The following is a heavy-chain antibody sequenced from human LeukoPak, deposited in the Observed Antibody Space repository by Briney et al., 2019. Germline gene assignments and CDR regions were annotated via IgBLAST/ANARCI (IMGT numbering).Heavy chain of an antibody. J-gene: IGHJ6*02. D-gene: IGHD2/OR15-2a*01. V-gene: IGHV3-23*01. CDR2: ISGSGGST. CDR1: GFTFSDAW. Sequence: GGSLRLSCAASGFTFSDAWMSWVRQAPGKGLEWVSAISGSGGSTYYADSVKGRFTISRDNSKNTLYLQMNSLRAEDTAVYYCAKELSHYYYGMDVWGQGTTVTVS. CDR3: AKELSHYYYGMDV.